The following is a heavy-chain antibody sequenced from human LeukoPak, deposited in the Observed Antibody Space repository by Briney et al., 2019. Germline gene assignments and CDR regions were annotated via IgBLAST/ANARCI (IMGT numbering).Heavy chain of an antibody. Sequence: GGSLRLSCAASGFTFSKYAMSWVGQAPGKGVVCVSIIGSSGTITYYADSVKGLFAISRDNSKTTLYLQMHSLRAEDTAVYHCARIIVAAGTGYWGQGTLVTVSS. J-gene: IGHJ4*02. CDR1: GFTFSKYA. CDR3: ARIIVAAGTGY. V-gene: IGHV3-23*01. CDR2: IGSSGTIT. D-gene: IGHD6-13*01.